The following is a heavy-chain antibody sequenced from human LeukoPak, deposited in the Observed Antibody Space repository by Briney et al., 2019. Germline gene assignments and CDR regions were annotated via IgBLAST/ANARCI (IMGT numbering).Heavy chain of an antibody. CDR2: INPNSGGT. CDR3: ARELGYCSSTSCHTVDY. CDR1: GYTFTGYY. D-gene: IGHD2-2*02. Sequence: ASVKVSCKASGYTFTGYYMHWVRQAPGQGLEWMGWINPNSGGTNYAQKFQGRVTMTRDTSISTAYMELSRLRSDDTAVYYCARELGYCSSTSCHTVDYWGQGTLVTVSS. J-gene: IGHJ4*02. V-gene: IGHV1-2*02.